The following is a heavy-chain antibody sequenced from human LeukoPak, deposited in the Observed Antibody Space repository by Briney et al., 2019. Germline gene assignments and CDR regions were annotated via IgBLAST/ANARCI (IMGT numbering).Heavy chain of an antibody. CDR3: AKLGATRPNYFDY. CDR2: ISGSGGST. CDR1: GFTFSSYA. D-gene: IGHD1-26*01. Sequence: GGSLRFSCAASGFTFSSYAMSWVRQAPGKGLEWVSAISGSGGSTYYADPVKGRFTISRDNSKNTLYLQMNSLRAEDTAVYYCAKLGATRPNYFDYWGQGTLVTVSS. V-gene: IGHV3-23*01. J-gene: IGHJ4*02.